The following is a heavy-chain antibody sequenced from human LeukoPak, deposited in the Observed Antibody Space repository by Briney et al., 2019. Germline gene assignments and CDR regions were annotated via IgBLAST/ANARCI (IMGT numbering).Heavy chain of an antibody. Sequence: TGGSLRLSCAASGFTFSNYAMTWVRQAPGKGLEWVSILSGSGGATYYADSVKGRFTISRDNSKNTLYLQLNSLTGDDTAVYYCTKDRIVVAPGIFDSWGQGTLVTVSS. V-gene: IGHV3-23*01. D-gene: IGHD2-2*01. CDR1: GFTFSNYA. J-gene: IGHJ4*02. CDR3: TKDRIVVAPGIFDS. CDR2: LSGSGGAT.